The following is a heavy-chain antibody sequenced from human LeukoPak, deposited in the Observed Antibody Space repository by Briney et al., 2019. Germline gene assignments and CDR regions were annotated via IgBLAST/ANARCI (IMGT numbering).Heavy chain of an antibody. Sequence: GGSLRLSCAASGFSVSSNYMTWVRQAPGKGLEWVSVIYSGGSTYYADSVKGRFTIPRDNSKNTLYLQMNSLRAEDTAVYYCATGTFWYRGGELWGQGTLVTVSS. CDR2: IYSGGST. J-gene: IGHJ4*02. CDR3: ATGTFWYRGGEL. V-gene: IGHV3-53*01. D-gene: IGHD1-14*01. CDR1: GFSVSSNY.